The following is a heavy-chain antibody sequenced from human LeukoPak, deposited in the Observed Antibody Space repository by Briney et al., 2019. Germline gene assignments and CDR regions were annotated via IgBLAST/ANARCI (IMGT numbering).Heavy chain of an antibody. D-gene: IGHD3-16*01. Sequence: SETLSLTCTVSGGSISSSSYYWGWIRQPPGKGLDWTGSIYYSGSTYYNPSLKSRLTISVDTSKNQFSLKLNSVTAADTAVYYCARGGGIYQHRIDYWGQGTLVTVSS. CDR1: GGSISSSSYY. J-gene: IGHJ4*02. CDR2: IYYSGST. CDR3: ARGGGIYQHRIDY. V-gene: IGHV4-39*01.